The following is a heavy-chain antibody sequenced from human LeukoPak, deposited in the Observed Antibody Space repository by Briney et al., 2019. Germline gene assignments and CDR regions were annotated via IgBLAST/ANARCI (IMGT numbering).Heavy chain of an antibody. D-gene: IGHD5-24*01. CDR3: ARDLLGMATGGDY. V-gene: IGHV3-53*01. CDR1: GFTVSSNY. J-gene: IGHJ4*02. Sequence: GGSLRLSCAASGFTVSSNYMSWVRQAPGKGLEWVSVIYSGGSTYYADSVKGRFTISRDNSKNTLYLQVNSLRAEDTAVYYCARDLLGMATGGDYWGQGTLVTVSS. CDR2: IYSGGST.